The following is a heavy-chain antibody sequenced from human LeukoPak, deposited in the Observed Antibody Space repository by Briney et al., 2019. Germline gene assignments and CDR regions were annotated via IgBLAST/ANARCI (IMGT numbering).Heavy chain of an antibody. CDR1: GGSISSYS. J-gene: IGHJ4*02. CDR2: ISHSGTT. CDR3: ARWDDSAWAFGN. D-gene: IGHD6-19*01. Sequence: KASETLSLTCTVSGGSISSYSWNWIRQSPGKGLEWVGYISHSGTTSYNSYLRSRVTISVDTSKNQLSLKLTSVTAADTAVYYCARWDDSAWAFGNWGPGTLVTVSS. V-gene: IGHV4-59*08.